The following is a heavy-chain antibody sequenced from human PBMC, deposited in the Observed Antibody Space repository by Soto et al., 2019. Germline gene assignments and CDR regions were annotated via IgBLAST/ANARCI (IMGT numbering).Heavy chain of an antibody. CDR2: TYYSGNT. CDR1: GGSISSGGYY. J-gene: IGHJ4*02. D-gene: IGHD6-19*01. V-gene: IGHV4-31*03. Sequence: SETLSLTCTVSGGSISSGGYYWNWIRQHPGKGLEWIGYTYYSGNTYYNPSLNSRVTISADTSKNQFSLKLSSVTAADTAVYYCARLSSSGWPFDYWGQGTLVTVSS. CDR3: ARLSSSGWPFDY.